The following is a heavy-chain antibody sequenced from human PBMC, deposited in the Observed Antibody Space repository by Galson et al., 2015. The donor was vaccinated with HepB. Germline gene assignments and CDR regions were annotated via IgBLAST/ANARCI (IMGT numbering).Heavy chain of an antibody. CDR2: ISGSGGST. Sequence: SLRLSCAASGFTFSSYGMSWVRQGPGKGLEWVSAISGSGGSTDYADSVKGRFTTSRDNSRSTLYLQMESLRGDDTAIYYCAKAFGPKTGRFDCWGQGSLVTVSS. CDR1: GFTFSSYG. J-gene: IGHJ4*02. V-gene: IGHV3-23*01. D-gene: IGHD1-1*01. CDR3: AKAFGPKTGRFDC.